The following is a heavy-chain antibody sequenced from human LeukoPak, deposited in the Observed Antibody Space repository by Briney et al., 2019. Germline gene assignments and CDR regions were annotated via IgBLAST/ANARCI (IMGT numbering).Heavy chain of an antibody. Sequence: GASVKVSCKASGYTFTSYGISWVRQAPGQGLEWMGWISAYNGNTNYAQKLQGRVTMTTDTSTSTAYMELRSLRSDDTAVYYCARDKVWQQQLVRIDYFDYWGQGTLVTVSS. V-gene: IGHV1-18*01. J-gene: IGHJ4*02. D-gene: IGHD6-13*01. CDR1: GYTFTSYG. CDR2: ISAYNGNT. CDR3: ARDKVWQQQLVRIDYFDY.